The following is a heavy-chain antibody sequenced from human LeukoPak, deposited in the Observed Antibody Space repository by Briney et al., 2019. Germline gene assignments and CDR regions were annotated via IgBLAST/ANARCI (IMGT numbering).Heavy chain of an antibody. V-gene: IGHV4-4*02. Sequence: PSGTLSLTCAVSGASISSNWWNWVRQPPGKGLEWIGEIHHSGSANYNPSLKSRVAISLDTSENHFSLRLSSVTAADTAVYYCARGNGNVGGRLDPWGQGTRVTVSS. J-gene: IGHJ5*02. CDR2: IHHSGSA. CDR1: GASISSNW. D-gene: IGHD4-23*01. CDR3: ARGNGNVGGRLDP.